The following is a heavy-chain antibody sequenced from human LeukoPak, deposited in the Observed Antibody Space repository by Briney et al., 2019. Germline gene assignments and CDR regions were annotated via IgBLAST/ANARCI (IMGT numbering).Heavy chain of an antibody. D-gene: IGHD1-26*01. Sequence: GGSLRLSCTASGFTSSNYWMSWVRQTPVKGLEWVANIRQDGSEKNYVDSVKGRFTISRDNAKNSLYLQMNSLRGEDTAVYYCARGGSYSGYWGQGTLVTVSS. CDR2: IRQDGSEK. V-gene: IGHV3-7*05. J-gene: IGHJ4*02. CDR1: GFTSSNYW. CDR3: ARGGSYSGY.